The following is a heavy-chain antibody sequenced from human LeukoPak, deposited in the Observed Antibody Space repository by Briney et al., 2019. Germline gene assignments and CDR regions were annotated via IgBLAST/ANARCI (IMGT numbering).Heavy chain of an antibody. J-gene: IGHJ4*02. CDR2: IWYDGSNK. V-gene: IGHV3-33*01. Sequence: SGGSLRLSCAASGFTFSSYGMHWVRQAPGKGLEWVAVIWYDGSNKYYADSVKGRFTISRDNSKNTLYLQMNSLRAEDTAVYYCARAQWELGSFDYWGQGTLVTVSS. D-gene: IGHD1-26*01. CDR3: ARAQWELGSFDY. CDR1: GFTFSSYG.